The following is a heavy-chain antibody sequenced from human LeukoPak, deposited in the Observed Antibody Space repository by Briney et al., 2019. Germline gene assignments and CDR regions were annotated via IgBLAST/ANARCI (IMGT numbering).Heavy chain of an antibody. J-gene: IGHJ5*02. Sequence: SETLSLTCTVSGSSISSYYWSWIRQPPGKGLEWIGYIYYSGSTNYNPSLKSRVTISVDTSKNQFSLKLSSVTAADTAVYYCAREGYSSSWYGRGYNWFDPWGQGTLVTVSS. CDR2: IYYSGST. CDR1: GSSISSYY. D-gene: IGHD6-13*01. V-gene: IGHV4-59*01. CDR3: AREGYSSSWYGRGYNWFDP.